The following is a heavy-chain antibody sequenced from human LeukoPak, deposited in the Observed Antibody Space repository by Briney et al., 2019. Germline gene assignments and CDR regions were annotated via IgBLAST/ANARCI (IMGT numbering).Heavy chain of an antibody. CDR1: GFTFSSYA. D-gene: IGHD6-19*01. CDR2: ISYDGSNK. V-gene: IGHV3-30*04. J-gene: IGHJ4*02. CDR3: ARDLGSGWLIDY. Sequence: GGSLRLSCAASGFTFSSYAMHWVRQAPGEGLEWVAVISYDGSNKYYADSVKGRFTISRDNSKNTLYLQMNSLRAEDTAVYYCARDLGSGWLIDYWGQGTLVTVSS.